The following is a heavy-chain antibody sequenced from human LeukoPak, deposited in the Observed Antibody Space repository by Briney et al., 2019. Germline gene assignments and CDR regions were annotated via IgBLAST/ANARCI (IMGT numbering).Heavy chain of an antibody. CDR1: GFTFSSYA. Sequence: PGRSLRLSCAASGFTFSSYAMHWVRQAPGKGLEWVAVISYDGSNKYYADSVKGRFTISRDNSKNTLYLQMNSLRAEDTAVYYCARGDILTGYYSPYYGMDVWGQGTTVTVSS. J-gene: IGHJ6*02. D-gene: IGHD3-9*01. V-gene: IGHV3-30-3*01. CDR2: ISYDGSNK. CDR3: ARGDILTGYYSPYYGMDV.